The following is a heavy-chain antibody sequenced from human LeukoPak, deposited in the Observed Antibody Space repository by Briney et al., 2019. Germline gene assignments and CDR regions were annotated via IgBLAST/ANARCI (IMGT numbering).Heavy chain of an antibody. CDR2: IIPIFGTA. D-gene: IGHD1-20*01. Sequence: SVKVSCKASGGTFIIYAISWVRQAPGQGLEWMGGIIPIFGTANYAQKFQGRVTITADESTSTAYMELSSLRSEDTAVYYCARAINWNDVANWFDPWGQGTLVTVSS. V-gene: IGHV1-69*13. J-gene: IGHJ5*02. CDR3: ARAINWNDVANWFDP. CDR1: GGTFIIYA.